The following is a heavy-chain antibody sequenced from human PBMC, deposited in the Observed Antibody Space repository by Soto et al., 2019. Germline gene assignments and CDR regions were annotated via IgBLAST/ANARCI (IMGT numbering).Heavy chain of an antibody. Sequence: SATLSLTCTVSGGSISSYYWSWIRQPPGKGLEWIGYIYYSGSTNYNPSLKSRVTISVDTSKNQFSLKLSSVTAADTAVYYCASLAMVRGVSNDYWGQGTLVTVSS. CDR2: IYYSGST. J-gene: IGHJ4*02. CDR3: ASLAMVRGVSNDY. V-gene: IGHV4-59*01. D-gene: IGHD3-10*01. CDR1: GGSISSYY.